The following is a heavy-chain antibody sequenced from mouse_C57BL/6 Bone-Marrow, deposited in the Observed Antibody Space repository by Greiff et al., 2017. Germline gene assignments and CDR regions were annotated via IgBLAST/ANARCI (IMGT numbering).Heavy chain of an antibody. CDR1: GFNIKDDY. CDR2: IDPENGDT. Sequence: DVKLQESGAELVRPGASVKLSCTASGFNIKDDYMHWVKQRPEQGLEWIGWIDPENGDTEYASKFQGKATITADTSSNTAYLQLSSLTSEDTAVYYCTTHAYYGSSYPYYFDYWGQGTTLTVSS. V-gene: IGHV14-4*01. D-gene: IGHD1-1*01. J-gene: IGHJ2*01. CDR3: TTHAYYGSSYPYYFDY.